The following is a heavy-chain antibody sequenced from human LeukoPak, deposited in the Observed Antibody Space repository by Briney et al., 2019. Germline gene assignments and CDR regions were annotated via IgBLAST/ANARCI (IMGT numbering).Heavy chain of an antibody. CDR3: ARDFQLATPYYYAMDV. D-gene: IGHD6-6*01. CDR2: IHHSGST. J-gene: IGHJ6*02. V-gene: IGHV4-59*01. CDR1: GDSISHDY. Sequence: TETLSLTCTVSGDSISHDYWGWVRQPPGKGLEWIGYIHHSGSTNYNPSLKSRVTISLDTSKKRFSLKLSSVTAADTAAYYCARDFQLATPYYYAMDVWGQGTTVTVSS.